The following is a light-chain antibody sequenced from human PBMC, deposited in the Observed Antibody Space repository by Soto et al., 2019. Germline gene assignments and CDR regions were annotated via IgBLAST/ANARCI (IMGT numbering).Light chain of an antibody. V-gene: IGKV3-11*01. CDR3: QQYNNWPRT. CDR2: DAS. J-gene: IGKJ1*01. Sequence: EIVLTQSPATLSLSPGERATLSCRASQSVSSYLAWYQQKPGQAPRLLIYDASNRATDIPARFSGSGSGTEFTLTINSLQSEDFAVYYCQQYNNWPRTFGQGTKVDIK. CDR1: QSVSSY.